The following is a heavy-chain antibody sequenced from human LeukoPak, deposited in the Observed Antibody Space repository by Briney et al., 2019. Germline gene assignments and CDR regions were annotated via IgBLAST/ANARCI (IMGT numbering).Heavy chain of an antibody. V-gene: IGHV3-33*01. D-gene: IGHD6-13*01. Sequence: PGGSLRLSCAASGLTFSSYGMHWVRQAPGKGLEWVAVIWYDGSNKYYADSVKGRFTISRDNSKNSLYLQMNSLRAEDTAVYYCARDNEGYSSSPNLDYWGQGTLVTVSS. CDR3: ARDNEGYSSSPNLDY. CDR1: GLTFSSYG. CDR2: IWYDGSNK. J-gene: IGHJ4*02.